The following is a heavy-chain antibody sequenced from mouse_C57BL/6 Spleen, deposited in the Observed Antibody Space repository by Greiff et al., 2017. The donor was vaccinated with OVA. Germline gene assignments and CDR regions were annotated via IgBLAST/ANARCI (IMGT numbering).Heavy chain of an antibody. D-gene: IGHD2-3*01. CDR3: ARLRVRRYFDY. Sequence: QVQLQQSGAELVMPGASVKLSCKASGYTFTSYWMHWVKQRPGQGLEWIGEIDPSASYNNYNQKFKGKSTLTVDKSSSTAYMQLSSLTSEDSAVYYCARLRVRRYFDYWGQGTTLTVSS. CDR2: IDPSASYN. V-gene: IGHV1-69*01. J-gene: IGHJ2*01. CDR1: GYTFTSYW.